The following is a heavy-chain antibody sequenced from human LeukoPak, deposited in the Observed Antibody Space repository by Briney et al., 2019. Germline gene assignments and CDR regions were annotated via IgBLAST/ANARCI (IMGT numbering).Heavy chain of an antibody. D-gene: IGHD3-22*01. CDR2: IYYSGST. V-gene: IGHV4-31*03. Sequence: SETLSLTCTVSGGSISSGGYYWSWIRQHPGKGLEWIGYIYYSGSTYYNPSLKSRVTISVDTSKNQFSLKLSSMTAADTAVYYCARDRVAYYYDSSGYGMDVWGQGTTVTVSS. CDR3: ARDRVAYYYDSSGYGMDV. J-gene: IGHJ6*02. CDR1: GGSISSGGYY.